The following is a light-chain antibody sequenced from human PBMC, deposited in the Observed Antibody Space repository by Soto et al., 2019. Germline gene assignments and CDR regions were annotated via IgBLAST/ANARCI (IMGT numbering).Light chain of an antibody. CDR2: DVS. CDR1: SSDVGGYNY. V-gene: IGLV2-14*03. CDR3: SSYTTSSTYV. Sequence: QSALTQPASVSGSPGQSITISCTGTSSDVGGYNYVSWYQQHPGKAPKLMIYDVSNRPSGVSNRFSGFKSGNTASLTISGLHAEDEDDYYCSSYTTSSTYVFGTGTKVTVL. J-gene: IGLJ1*01.